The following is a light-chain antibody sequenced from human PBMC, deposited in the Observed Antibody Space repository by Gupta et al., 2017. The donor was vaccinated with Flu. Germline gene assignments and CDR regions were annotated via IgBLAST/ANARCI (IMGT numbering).Light chain of an antibody. CDR3: QQDGNSPIT. J-gene: IGKJ3*01. V-gene: IGKV3D-20*01. CDR1: QSVTSGY. Sequence: EIVLTQSPATLSLSPGDRATLSCGASQSVTSGYLAWYQQKPGLAPRLLIYDASTRATGIPHRFSGSGSGTDFTLTIDRLEPEDFAVYYCQQDGNSPITFGHGTKVDFK. CDR2: DAS.